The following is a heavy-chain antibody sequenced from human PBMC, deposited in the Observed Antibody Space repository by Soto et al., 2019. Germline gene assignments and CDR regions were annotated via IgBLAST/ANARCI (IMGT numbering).Heavy chain of an antibody. J-gene: IGHJ5*02. CDR3: AKDAVSGDGIWLMDS. V-gene: IGHV3-23*01. CDR2: LLRSGSTA. CDR1: GFTFSNYA. Sequence: LRLSCAASGFTFSNYAMTWARQAPGKGLEWVSSLLRSGSTAYYADSVRGRFTISSDTSANSLYLQMDSLRAEDTAIYYCAKDAVSGDGIWLMDSWGQGTVVTVSS. D-gene: IGHD4-17*01.